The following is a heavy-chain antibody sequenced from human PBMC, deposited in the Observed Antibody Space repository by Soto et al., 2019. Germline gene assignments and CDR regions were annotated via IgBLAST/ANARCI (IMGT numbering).Heavy chain of an antibody. CDR1: GFTFSSYA. Sequence: GGSLRLSCAASGFTFSSYAMSWVRQAPGKGLEWVSAISGSGGSTYYADCVKGRFTFSRDNCKTTLYLQLNSLRARHLAVIYCAKALQCLFNPWRQGTLVTVSA. CDR3: AKALQCLFNP. CDR2: ISGSGGST. V-gene: IGHV3-23*01. J-gene: IGHJ5*02. D-gene: IGHD6-19*01.